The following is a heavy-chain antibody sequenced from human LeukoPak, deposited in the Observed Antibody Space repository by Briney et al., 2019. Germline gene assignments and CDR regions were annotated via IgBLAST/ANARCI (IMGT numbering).Heavy chain of an antibody. V-gene: IGHV3-23*01. Sequence: GGSLRLSCAASGFTFSNYAMSWVRQAPGKGLEWVSAISCSGGSTYYADSVKGRFTISRDNSKNTLYLQMNSLRAEDTAVYYCAKDPCSGGSCYVDYWGQGALVTVSS. J-gene: IGHJ4*02. CDR3: AKDPCSGGSCYVDY. CDR2: ISCSGGST. D-gene: IGHD2-15*01. CDR1: GFTFSNYA.